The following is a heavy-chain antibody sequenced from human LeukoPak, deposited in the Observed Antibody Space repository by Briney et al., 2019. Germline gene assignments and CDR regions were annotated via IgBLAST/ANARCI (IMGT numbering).Heavy chain of an antibody. Sequence: ASVNVSCKASGGTFSSYAISWVRQAPGQGLEWMGRIIPILGIANYAQKFQGRVTITADKSTSTAYMELSSLRSDDTAVYYCARGSTESGGSALYYYYYMDVWGKGTTVTVSS. J-gene: IGHJ6*03. CDR2: IIPILGIA. V-gene: IGHV1-69*04. CDR1: GGTFSSYA. D-gene: IGHD2-15*01. CDR3: ARGSTESGGSALYYYYYMDV.